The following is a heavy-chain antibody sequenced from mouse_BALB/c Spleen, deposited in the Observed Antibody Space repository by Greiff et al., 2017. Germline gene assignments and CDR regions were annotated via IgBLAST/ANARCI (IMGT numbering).Heavy chain of an antibody. CDR2: IYPGGGYT. CDR1: GYTFTNYW. CDR3: ARFYYGSSYNYAMDY. D-gene: IGHD1-1*01. J-gene: IGHJ4*01. Sequence: QVQLQQSGAELVRPGTSVKISCKASGYTFTNYWLGWVKQRPGHGLEWIGDIYPGGGYTNYNEKFKGKATLTADTSSSTAYMQLSSLTSEDSAVYFCARFYYGSSYNYAMDYWGQGTSVTVSS. V-gene: IGHV1-63*02.